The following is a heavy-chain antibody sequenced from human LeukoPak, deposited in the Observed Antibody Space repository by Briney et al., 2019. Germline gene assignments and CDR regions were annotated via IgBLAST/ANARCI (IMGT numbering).Heavy chain of an antibody. Sequence: PGGSLRLSCAASGFTFSSYEMNWGRQATGKGLKWVSYISSSGSTIYYADSVKGRFTISRDNAKNSLYLQMNSLRAEDTAVYYCARDSYSSSWYWGDYYYYYMDVWGKGTTVTISS. D-gene: IGHD6-13*01. CDR2: ISSSGSTI. J-gene: IGHJ6*03. CDR1: GFTFSSYE. CDR3: ARDSYSSSWYWGDYYYYYMDV. V-gene: IGHV3-48*03.